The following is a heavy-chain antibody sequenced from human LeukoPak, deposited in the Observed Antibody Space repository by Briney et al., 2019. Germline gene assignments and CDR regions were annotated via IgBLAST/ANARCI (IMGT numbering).Heavy chain of an antibody. V-gene: IGHV3-23*01. J-gene: IGHJ4*01. CDR2: ISGSGSTT. CDR1: GFTFSSFA. D-gene: IGHD1-1*01. Sequence: GGSLRLSCAASGFTFSSFAMSWVRQAPGKELEWISGISGSGSTTYYADSVKGRFTISRDNSKNTLYLQMNSLRAEDTAVYYCAKDAWKRFDYWGHGTLVTVSS. CDR3: AKDAWKRFDY.